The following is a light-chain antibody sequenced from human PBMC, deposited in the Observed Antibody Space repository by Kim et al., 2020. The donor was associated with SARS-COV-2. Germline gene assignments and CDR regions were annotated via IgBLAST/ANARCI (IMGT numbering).Light chain of an antibody. Sequence: ETVLTQSPDTLSLSPGERVTLSCRASRTVTSQLAWYQQKPGQAPRLLIYDISNRATGIPARFSGSGSGTDFTLTISSLEPEDFAFYYCQRRSNWPLTFGGGTKVDI. CDR3: QRRSNWPLT. CDR1: RTVTSQ. V-gene: IGKV3-11*01. CDR2: DIS. J-gene: IGKJ4*01.